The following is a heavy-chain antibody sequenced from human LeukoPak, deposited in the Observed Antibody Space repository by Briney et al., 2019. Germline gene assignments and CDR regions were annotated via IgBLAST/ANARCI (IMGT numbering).Heavy chain of an antibody. CDR1: GFTFSSYS. D-gene: IGHD3-3*01. V-gene: IGHV3-48*01. J-gene: IGHJ4*02. CDR2: ISTSSTTI. CDR3: ARAGYDDLWSGYYIVDY. Sequence: GGSLRLSCAASGFTFSSYSMNWVRRAPGKGLEWVSYISTSSTTIYYADSVKGRFTISRDNAENSLYLQMNSLRAEDTAVYYCARAGYDDLWSGYYIVDYWGQGTLVTVSS.